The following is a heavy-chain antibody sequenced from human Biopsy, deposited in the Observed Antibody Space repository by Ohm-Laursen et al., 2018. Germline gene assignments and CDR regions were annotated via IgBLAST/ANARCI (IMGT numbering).Heavy chain of an antibody. D-gene: IGHD2-15*01. V-gene: IGHV3-21*01. Sequence: GSLRLSCSASGFTLDTYSMNWVRQAPGKGLEWVSSISSSSSHVYYAESLRGRFTTSRDNAKNSLSLQMNSLRAEDTAIYYCARVRCSGGGRYQRHDAFEIWGQGTMVAVSS. CDR1: GFTLDTYS. J-gene: IGHJ3*02. CDR3: ARVRCSGGGRYQRHDAFEI. CDR2: ISSSSSHV.